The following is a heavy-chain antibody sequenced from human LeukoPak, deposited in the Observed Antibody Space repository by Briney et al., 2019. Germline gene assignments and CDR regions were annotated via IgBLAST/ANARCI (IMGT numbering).Heavy chain of an antibody. CDR1: GDSINTYY. CDR3: ASLHGYSSSWYGGHWFDP. J-gene: IGHJ5*02. D-gene: IGHD6-13*01. CDR2: IYYSGST. Sequence: SETLSLTCTVSGDSINTYYWSWIRQPPGKGLEWIGYIYYSGSTNYNPSLKSRVTISVDTSENQFSLKLSSVTAADTAVYYCASLHGYSSSWYGGHWFDPWGQGTLVTVSS. V-gene: IGHV4-59*08.